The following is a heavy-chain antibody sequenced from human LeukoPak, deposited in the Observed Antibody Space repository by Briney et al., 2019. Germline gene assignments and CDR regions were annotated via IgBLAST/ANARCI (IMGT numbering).Heavy chain of an antibody. CDR1: GYTFTSYY. Sequence: GASVKVSCKASGYTFTSYYMHWVRQAPGQGLEWMGIINPSGGSTSYAQKFQGRVTMTRDTSTSTVYMELSSLRSEDTAVYYCARVGRWLPHDILTGYSPNRFDPWGQGTLVTVSS. D-gene: IGHD3-9*01. CDR3: ARVGRWLPHDILTGYSPNRFDP. CDR2: INPSGGST. V-gene: IGHV1-46*01. J-gene: IGHJ5*02.